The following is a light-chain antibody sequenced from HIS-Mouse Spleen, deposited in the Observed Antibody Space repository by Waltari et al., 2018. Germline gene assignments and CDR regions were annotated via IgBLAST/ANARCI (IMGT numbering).Light chain of an antibody. CDR3: SSYAGSNNVV. CDR1: SSDGGGYNY. CDR2: EVS. Sequence: QSALTQPPSASGSPGQSVTISCTGTSSDGGGYNYVPWYQQHPGKAPKLMIYEVSKRPSGVPDRFSGSKSGNTASLTVSGLQAEDEADYYCSSYAGSNNVVFGGGTKLTVL. J-gene: IGLJ2*01. V-gene: IGLV2-8*01.